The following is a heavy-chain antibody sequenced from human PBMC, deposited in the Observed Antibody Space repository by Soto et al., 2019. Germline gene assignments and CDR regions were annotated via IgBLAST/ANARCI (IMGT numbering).Heavy chain of an antibody. Sequence: PSEILSLTCTVSGGSISSYYWSWIRQPPGKGLEWIGYIYYSGSTNYNPSLKSRVTISVDTSKNQFSLKLSSVTAADTAVYYCARGDFWRGYYRDYFDYWGQGTLVNVSS. CDR3: ARGDFWRGYYRDYFDY. CDR2: IYYSGST. J-gene: IGHJ4*02. CDR1: GGSISSYY. V-gene: IGHV4-59*01. D-gene: IGHD3-3*01.